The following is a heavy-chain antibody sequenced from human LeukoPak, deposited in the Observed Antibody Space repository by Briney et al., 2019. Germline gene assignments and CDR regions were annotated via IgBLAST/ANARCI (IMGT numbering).Heavy chain of an antibody. Sequence: SETLSLTCTVSGGSISSYYWSWIRQPPGKGLEWIGYIYYSGSTNYNPSLKSRVTISVDTSKNQFSLKLSSVTAADTAVYYCASTIFGVVTPNYYYYMDVWGKGTTVTVSS. CDR3: ASTIFGVVTPNYYYYMDV. CDR2: IYYSGST. V-gene: IGHV4-59*01. J-gene: IGHJ6*03. D-gene: IGHD3-3*01. CDR1: GGSISSYY.